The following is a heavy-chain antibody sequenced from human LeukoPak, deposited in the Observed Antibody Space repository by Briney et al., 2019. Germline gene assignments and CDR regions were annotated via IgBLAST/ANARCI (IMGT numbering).Heavy chain of an antibody. CDR1: GYTFTSCY. D-gene: IGHD3-10*01. CDR3: ARDNYYGSGSYYKVRESHYGVDL. Sequence: ASVKVSCKASGYTFTSCYMHWVRQAPGQGLEWMGIINPSGGSTRYAQKFQGRVTMTRDTSTSTVYMELSSLRSEDTAVYYCARDNYYGSGSYYKVRESHYGVDLWGQGTTVTVSS. V-gene: IGHV1-46*01. J-gene: IGHJ6*02. CDR2: INPSGGST.